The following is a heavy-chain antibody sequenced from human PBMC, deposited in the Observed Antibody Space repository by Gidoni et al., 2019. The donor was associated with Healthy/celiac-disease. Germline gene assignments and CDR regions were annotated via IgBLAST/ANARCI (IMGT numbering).Heavy chain of an antibody. J-gene: IGHJ3*02. CDR2: ISSSSSYI. CDR1: GFTFSSYS. CDR3: ARGYYDSSGYSFLYAFDI. Sequence: EVQLVESGGGLVKPGGSLRLSCAASGFTFSSYSMNWVRQAPGKGLEWVSSISSSSSYIYYADSVKGRFTISRDNAKNSLYLQMNSLRAEDTAVYYCARGYYDSSGYSFLYAFDIWGQGTMVTVSS. V-gene: IGHV3-21*01. D-gene: IGHD3-22*01.